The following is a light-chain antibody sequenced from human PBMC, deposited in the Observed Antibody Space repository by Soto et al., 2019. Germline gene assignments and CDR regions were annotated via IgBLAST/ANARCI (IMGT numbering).Light chain of an antibody. V-gene: IGKV3-11*01. J-gene: IGKJ1*01. CDR1: QNVGVR. CDR2: EAS. Sequence: EIVLTQSPATLSSSPGERATLSCRASQNVGVRLAWYQHKPGQAPRLLIYEASNRAAGIPGRFSVSGSGTDFTLTIARLEHEDFAFYYCHQRQRWTRTFGQGTKVDIK. CDR3: HQRQRWTRT.